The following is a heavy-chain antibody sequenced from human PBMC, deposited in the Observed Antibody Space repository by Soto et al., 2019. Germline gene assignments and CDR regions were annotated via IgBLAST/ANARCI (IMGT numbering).Heavy chain of an antibody. CDR2: FYTDGSR. V-gene: IGHV3-53*01. CDR1: GFSVSSNY. Sequence: LILSCAASGFSVSSNYMSWVRQAPGKGLEWVSVFYTDGSRYYADSVKGRCTMSRDTSKNTLNLQMNSLRAEDTAVYYCTREDYYGSKMHGMDVWGQGTTVTVSS. D-gene: IGHD3-22*01. CDR3: TREDYYGSKMHGMDV. J-gene: IGHJ6*02.